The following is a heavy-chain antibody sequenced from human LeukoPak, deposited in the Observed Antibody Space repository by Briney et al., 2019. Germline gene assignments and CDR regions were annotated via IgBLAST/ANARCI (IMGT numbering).Heavy chain of an antibody. CDR2: IYHSGST. CDR3: ARQRIQLWYYYYMDV. V-gene: IGHV4-4*02. Sequence: PSETLSLTCAVSGGSISSSNWWSWVRQPPGKGLEWIGEIYHSGSTNYNPSLKSRVTISVDTSKNQFSLKLSSVTAADTAVYYCARQRIQLWYYYYMDVWGKGTTVTISS. CDR1: GGSISSSNW. J-gene: IGHJ6*03. D-gene: IGHD5-18*01.